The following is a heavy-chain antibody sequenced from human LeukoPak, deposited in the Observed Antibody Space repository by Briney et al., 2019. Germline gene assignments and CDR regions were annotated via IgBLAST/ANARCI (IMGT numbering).Heavy chain of an antibody. CDR2: IIPIFGTA. J-gene: IGHJ4*02. V-gene: IGHV1-69*13. Sequence: GASVKVSCKASGYTFTSYGISWVRQAPGQGLEWMGGIIPIFGTANYAQKFQGRVTITADESTSTAYMELSSLRSEDTAVYYCARGPLWFGDFGDYWGQGTLVTVSS. D-gene: IGHD3-10*01. CDR1: GYTFTSYG. CDR3: ARGPLWFGDFGDY.